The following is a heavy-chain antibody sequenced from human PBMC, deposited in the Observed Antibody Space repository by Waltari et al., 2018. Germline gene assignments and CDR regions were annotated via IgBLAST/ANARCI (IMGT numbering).Heavy chain of an antibody. D-gene: IGHD5-12*01. Sequence: QVQLIQSGAEVKKPGSSVKVSCKASGGTFSDYTFSWVRQAPGQGLEWMGRLTPLSGATTYSQKFQHRVTITADSSTTTAYLELSSLMSEDTALYYCAGAPIGADNYFDPWGQGTLVTVSS. J-gene: IGHJ5*02. CDR1: GGTFSDYT. V-gene: IGHV1-69*08. CDR2: LTPLSGAT. CDR3: AGAPIGADNYFDP.